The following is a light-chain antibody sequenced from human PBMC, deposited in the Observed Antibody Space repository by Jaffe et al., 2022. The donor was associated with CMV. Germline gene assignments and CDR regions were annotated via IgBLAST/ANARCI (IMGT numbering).Light chain of an antibody. V-gene: IGKV3-20*01. CDR3: QQYGSSPWT. CDR1: QSVSSTS. J-gene: IGKJ1*01. CDR2: NAS. Sequence: EIVLTQSPGSLSLSPGRGATLSCRASQSVSSTSLAWYQQKPGQAPRLLIYNASSRATDIPDRFSGSGSGTDFTLTISRLEPEDFAVYYCQQYGSSPWTFGQGTKVEIK.